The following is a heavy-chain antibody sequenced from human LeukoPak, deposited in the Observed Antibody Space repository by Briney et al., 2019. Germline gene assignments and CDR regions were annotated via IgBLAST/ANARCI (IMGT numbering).Heavy chain of an antibody. CDR3: TRTDWFDV. D-gene: IGHD3/OR15-3a*01. CDR2: IRGDGSVT. Sequence: GGSLRLSCIASGFAISKSWMNWVRQAPGKGLKWVSRIRGDGSVTTYADSVKGRFTVSRDNAKNTLYLQMSSLRDEDTAVYYCTRTDWFDVWGQGTLVTVSS. J-gene: IGHJ5*02. V-gene: IGHV3-74*01. CDR1: GFAISKSW.